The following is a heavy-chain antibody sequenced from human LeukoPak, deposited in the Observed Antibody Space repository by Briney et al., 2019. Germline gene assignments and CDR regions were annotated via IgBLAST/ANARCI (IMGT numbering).Heavy chain of an antibody. Sequence: PGGSLRLSCAASGFTFSSYSMNWVRQAPGKGLEWVSSISGSGTYMYYADSLKGRFTISRDNAKNSLYLQMNSLRAEDTAVYYCAKERGAYYYDSSGLSLDYWGQGTLVTVSS. CDR3: AKERGAYYYDSSGLSLDY. J-gene: IGHJ4*02. V-gene: IGHV3-21*01. D-gene: IGHD3-22*01. CDR1: GFTFSSYS. CDR2: ISGSGTYM.